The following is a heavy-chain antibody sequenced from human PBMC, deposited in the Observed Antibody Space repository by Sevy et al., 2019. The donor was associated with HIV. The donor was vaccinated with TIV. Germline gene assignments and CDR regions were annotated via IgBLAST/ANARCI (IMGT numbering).Heavy chain of an antibody. Sequence: SETLSLTCAVFGETLVGHYWTWIRQTPGKGLEWIGEINPRGTANYNPSLKTRVTISVDTPNNQFSLRLNSMTAADTAVYYCAKTATVTISALDSWGRGTLVTVSS. J-gene: IGHJ4*02. CDR1: GETLVGHY. D-gene: IGHD4-17*01. V-gene: IGHV4-34*08. CDR2: INPRGTA. CDR3: AKTATVTISALDS.